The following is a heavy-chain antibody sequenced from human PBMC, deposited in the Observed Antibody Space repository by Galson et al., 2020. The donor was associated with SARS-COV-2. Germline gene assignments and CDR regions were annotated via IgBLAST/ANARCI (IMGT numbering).Heavy chain of an antibody. J-gene: IGHJ4*02. V-gene: IGHV3-15*01. Sequence: GGSLRLSCAASGFTFSNAWMSWVRQAPGKGLEWVGRIKSKTDGGTTDYAAPVKGRFTISRDDSKNTLYLQMNSLKTEDTAVYYCTTEGVDGYNSVFPDYWGQGTLVTVSS. D-gene: IGHD1-1*01. CDR2: IKSKTDGGTT. CDR1: GFTFSNAW. CDR3: TTEGVDGYNSVFPDY.